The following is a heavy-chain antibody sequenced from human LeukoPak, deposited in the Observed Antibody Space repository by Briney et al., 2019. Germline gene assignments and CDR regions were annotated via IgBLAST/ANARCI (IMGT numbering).Heavy chain of an antibody. J-gene: IGHJ3*02. V-gene: IGHV3-73*01. Sequence: GWSLRLSCAASGFTFSGSAMHWVRQASGKGLEWVGRIRSKANSYATAYAASVKGRFTISRDDSKNTAYLQMNSLKTEDTAVYYCTRLLDKDAFDIWGQGTMVTVSS. CDR1: GFTFSGSA. CDR2: IRSKANSYAT. CDR3: TRLLDKDAFDI. D-gene: IGHD1-1*01.